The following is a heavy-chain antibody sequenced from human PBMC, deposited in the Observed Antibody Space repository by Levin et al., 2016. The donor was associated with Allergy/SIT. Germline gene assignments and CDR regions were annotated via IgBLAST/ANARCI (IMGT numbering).Heavy chain of an antibody. CDR3: ARQTQDWFDP. CDR2: INPISGGT. V-gene: IGHV1-2*02. CDR1: GYTFTSYG. Sequence: ASVKVSCKASGYTFTSYGISWVRQAPGQGLEWMGWINPISGGTNYVQKFQGRVTMTRDTSISTAYMELSRLRSDDTAVYFCARQTQDWFDPWGQGTLVTVSS. J-gene: IGHJ5*02.